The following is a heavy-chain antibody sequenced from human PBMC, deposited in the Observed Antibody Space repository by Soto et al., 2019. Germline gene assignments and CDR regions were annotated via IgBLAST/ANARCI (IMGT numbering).Heavy chain of an antibody. CDR1: GGSISSGGYS. J-gene: IGHJ5*02. CDR3: ATVPGP. Sequence: PSETLSLTCAVSGGSISSGGYSWSWIRQPPGKGLEWIGYIYHSGSTYYNSSLKSRVTISVDRSKNQFSLKLSSVTAADTAVYYCATVPGPWGQGTLVNVSS. D-gene: IGHD3-10*01. V-gene: IGHV4-30-2*01. CDR2: IYHSGST.